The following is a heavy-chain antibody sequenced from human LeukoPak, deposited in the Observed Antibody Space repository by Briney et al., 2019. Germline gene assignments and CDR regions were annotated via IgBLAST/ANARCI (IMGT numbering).Heavy chain of an antibody. V-gene: IGHV4-59*01. CDR3: ARDRDRKGAHYFDY. J-gene: IGHJ4*02. CDR2: IYYSGST. Sequence: AETLSLTCTVWGGSMSSYYWMWLRQPPGKGREGVGYIYYSGSTNYNPSLKSRVTISVDTSKNQFSLTLSSVTAADTAVYYCARDRDRKGAHYFDYWGQGTLVTVSS. D-gene: IGHD1-14*01. CDR1: GGSMSSYY.